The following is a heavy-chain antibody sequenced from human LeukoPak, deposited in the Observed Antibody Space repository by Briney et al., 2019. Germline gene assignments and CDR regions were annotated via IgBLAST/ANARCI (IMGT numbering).Heavy chain of an antibody. CDR2: INPNSGDT. CDR3: ATRLGDYDEEDY. Sequence: ASVKVSCKTCGYTFTTYFIHWVRQAPGQGLEWMGRINPNSGDTNHAQKFQGRVTMTRDTSISTAYMELSRLRSDDTAVYYCATRLGDYDEEDYWGQGTLVTVSS. J-gene: IGHJ4*02. V-gene: IGHV1-2*06. D-gene: IGHD4-17*01. CDR1: GYTFTTYF.